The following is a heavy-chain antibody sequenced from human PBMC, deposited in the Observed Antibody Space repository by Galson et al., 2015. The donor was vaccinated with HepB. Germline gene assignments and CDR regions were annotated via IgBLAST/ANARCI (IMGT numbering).Heavy chain of an antibody. CDR1: GFTFGSYA. V-gene: IGHV3-64D*06. D-gene: IGHD2-8*02. CDR2: ISSNGGST. CDR3: VKGIVVYAIESYFDF. J-gene: IGHJ4*02. Sequence: FLRLSCAASGFTFGSYAMHWVRQAPGKGLEYVSAISSNGGSTYYADSVKSRFTISRDNSKNTLYLQMSSLRTEDTAVYYCVKGIVVYAIESYFDFWGQGTLVTVSS.